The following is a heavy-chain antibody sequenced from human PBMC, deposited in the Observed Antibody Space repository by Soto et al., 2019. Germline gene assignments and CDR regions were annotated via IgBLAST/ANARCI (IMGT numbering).Heavy chain of an antibody. D-gene: IGHD6-13*01. CDR2: ISYDGSNK. V-gene: IGHV3-30*03. Sequence: QVQLVESGGGVVQPGRSLRLSCAASGFTFSSYGMHWVRQAPGKGLEWVAVISYDGSNKYYADSVKGRFTISRDNSKNELSLKRNSLRVEERGVDYGAIVASGYRGSWHFDYWGQGTLVTVSS. CDR3: AIVASGYRGSWHFDY. CDR1: GFTFSSYG. J-gene: IGHJ4*02.